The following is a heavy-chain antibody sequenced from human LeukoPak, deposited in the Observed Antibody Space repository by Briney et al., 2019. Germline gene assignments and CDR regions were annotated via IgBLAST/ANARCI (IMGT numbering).Heavy chain of an antibody. CDR2: INHSGST. CDR1: GGSFSGYY. V-gene: IGHV4-34*01. Sequence: PSETLSLTCAVYGGSFSGYYWSWIRQPPGRGLEWIGEINHSGSTNYNPSLKSRVTISVDTSKNQFSLKLSSVTAADTAVYYCASNPTSAAGTLTSFGYWGQGTLVTVSS. D-gene: IGHD6-13*01. CDR3: ASNPTSAAGTLTSFGY. J-gene: IGHJ4*02.